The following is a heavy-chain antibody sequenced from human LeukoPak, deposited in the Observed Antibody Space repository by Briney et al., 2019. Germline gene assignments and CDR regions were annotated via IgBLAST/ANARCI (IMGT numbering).Heavy chain of an antibody. V-gene: IGHV3-33*01. CDR1: GLMFSRYG. D-gene: IGHD3-22*01. J-gene: IGHJ4*02. CDR3: ARDTTYYSDRRGYYYYPFDS. CDR2: IWSDGSNK. Sequence: PGRSLRLSCAASGLMFSRYGMRWVRQAPGKGLEWVAVIWSDGSNKYYADSVRGRFTISRDNPKNTVYLQMNNLRVEDTALYYCARDTTYYSDRRGYYYYPFDSWGQGTLVTVSS.